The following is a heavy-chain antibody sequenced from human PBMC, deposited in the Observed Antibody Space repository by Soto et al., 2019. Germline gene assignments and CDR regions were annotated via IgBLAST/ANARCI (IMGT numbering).Heavy chain of an antibody. Sequence: SETLSLTCTVSGGSISSSSYYWGWIRQPPGKGLEWIGSIFYSGSTYYNPSLKSRVTMTRDTSTSTVYMELSSLTSEDTAVYYCARTFSDGLPSDYWGQGTLVTVSS. CDR1: GGSISSSSYY. D-gene: IGHD6-25*01. CDR3: ARTFSDGLPSDY. J-gene: IGHJ4*02. CDR2: IFYSGST. V-gene: IGHV4-39*07.